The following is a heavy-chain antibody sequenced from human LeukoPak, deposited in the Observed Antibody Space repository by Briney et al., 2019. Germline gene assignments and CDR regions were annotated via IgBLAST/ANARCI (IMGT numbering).Heavy chain of an antibody. CDR3: AKDARRSSGWYFFDH. CDR2: ISDSGGTT. D-gene: IGHD6-19*01. J-gene: IGHJ4*02. CDR1: GFSFSNLA. Sequence: GGSLRLSCVASGFSFSNLAMGWVRQAPGKGLEWVSVISDSGGTTYYADSVKGRFTISRDNSRNTLYLRMNSLRVEDTAVCYCAKDARRSSGWYFFDHWGQGTLVTVSS. V-gene: IGHV3-23*01.